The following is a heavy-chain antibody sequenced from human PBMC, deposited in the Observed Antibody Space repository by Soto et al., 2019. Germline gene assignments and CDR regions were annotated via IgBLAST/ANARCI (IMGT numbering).Heavy chain of an antibody. V-gene: IGHV1-18*01. Sequence: QVQLVQSGAEVKKPGASVKVSCKASDYTFSSYGISWVRQAPGQGLEWMGWISAYNGNTNYAKKLQGRVTMTTDTSTSTAYMELRSLRSDDTAVYYCARDLHMVRGNTYYYGMDVWGQGTTVTVSS. D-gene: IGHD3-10*01. J-gene: IGHJ6*02. CDR3: ARDLHMVRGNTYYYGMDV. CDR1: DYTFSSYG. CDR2: ISAYNGNT.